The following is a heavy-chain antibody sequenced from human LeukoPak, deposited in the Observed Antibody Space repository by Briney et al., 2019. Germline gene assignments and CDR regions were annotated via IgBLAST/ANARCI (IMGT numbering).Heavy chain of an antibody. CDR2: IYYSGST. V-gene: IGHV4-59*01. D-gene: IGHD1-26*01. J-gene: IGHJ3*02. CDR1: GGSISNYY. Sequence: SETLSLTCTVSGGSISNYYWSWIRQSPGKGLEYIGYIYYSGSTNYNPSLKGRVTISLDTPNNQFSLKLSSVTAADTALYYCAREYRTHLGGALDIWGQGTIVTVSS. CDR3: AREYRTHLGGALDI.